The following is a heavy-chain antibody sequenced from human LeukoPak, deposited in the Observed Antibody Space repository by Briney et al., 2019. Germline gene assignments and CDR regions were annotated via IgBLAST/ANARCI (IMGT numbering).Heavy chain of an antibody. CDR3: AKLGYGDYWGDYYYGMDV. Sequence: PGGSLRLSCAASGFTFSSYAMSWVRQAPGKGLEWVSAISGSGGSTYYADSVKGRFTISRDNSKNTLHLQMNSLRAEDTAVYYCAKLGYGDYWGDYYYGMDVWGQGTTVTVSS. V-gene: IGHV3-23*01. D-gene: IGHD4-17*01. CDR2: ISGSGGST. CDR1: GFTFSSYA. J-gene: IGHJ6*02.